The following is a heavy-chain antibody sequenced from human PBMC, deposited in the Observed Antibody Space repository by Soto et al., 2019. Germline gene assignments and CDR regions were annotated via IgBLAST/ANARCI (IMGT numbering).Heavy chain of an antibody. J-gene: IGHJ6*03. D-gene: IGHD2-8*01. V-gene: IGHV3-7*01. Sequence: EVQLVESGGGLVQPGGSLRLSCAASGFIFSSYWMSWVRQAPGKGLEWVANIKQDGSEKYYVDSVKGRFTISRDNAKNSLYLQMNSLRAEDTAVYYCARDSRGYCTNGVCYNGYMDVWGKGTTVTVSS. CDR3: ARDSRGYCTNGVCYNGYMDV. CDR2: IKQDGSEK. CDR1: GFIFSSYW.